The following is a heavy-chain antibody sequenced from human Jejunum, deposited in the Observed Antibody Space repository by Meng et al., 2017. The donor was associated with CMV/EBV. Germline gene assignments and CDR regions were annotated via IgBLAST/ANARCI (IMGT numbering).Heavy chain of an antibody. V-gene: IGHV3-21*06. CDR3: ARRSCTTMFCESRDAFDV. CDR2: ISPTSAYI. Sequence: RYGMNWVRQAPGKGLEWVSSISPTSAYIYYAESLQGRFTISRDNANNSVYLQLNSLRAEDTAVYYCARRSCTTMFCESRDAFDVWGQGTMVTVSS. D-gene: IGHD3-9*01. J-gene: IGHJ3*01. CDR1: RYG.